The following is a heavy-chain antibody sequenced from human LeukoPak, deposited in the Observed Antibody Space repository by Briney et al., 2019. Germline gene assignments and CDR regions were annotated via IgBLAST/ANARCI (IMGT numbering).Heavy chain of an antibody. CDR2: IKQDGSEK. J-gene: IGHJ3*02. CDR1: GFTFSSYW. CDR3: AREWPAKVGAHNDAFDI. V-gene: IGHV3-7*01. D-gene: IGHD1-26*01. Sequence: GGSLRLSCAASGFTFSSYWMSWVRQAPGKGLEWVANIKQDGSEKYYVDSVKGRFTISRDNSKNTLYLQMNSLRAEDTAVYYCAREWPAKVGAHNDAFDIWGQGTMVTVSS.